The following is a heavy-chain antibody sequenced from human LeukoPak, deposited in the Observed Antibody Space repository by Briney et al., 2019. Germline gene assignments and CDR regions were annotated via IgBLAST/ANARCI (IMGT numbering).Heavy chain of an antibody. J-gene: IGHJ4*02. Sequence: SETLSLTCTVSGGSIGRYYWSWIRQPPGKGLEWIGYIYYSGSTNYSPSLKSRVSIFLDTSKNQFSLNVTSVTAADTAVYYCARRSYSSGWYYFDYWGQGTLVTVSS. CDR3: ARRSYSSGWYYFDY. CDR1: GGSIGRYY. D-gene: IGHD6-19*01. V-gene: IGHV4-59*08. CDR2: IYYSGST.